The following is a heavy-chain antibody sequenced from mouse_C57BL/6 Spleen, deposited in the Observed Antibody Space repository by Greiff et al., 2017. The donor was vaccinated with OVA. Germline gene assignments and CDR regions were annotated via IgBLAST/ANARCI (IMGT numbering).Heavy chain of an antibody. V-gene: IGHV5-17*01. CDR2: ISSGSSTI. D-gene: IGHD3-2*02. CDR3: ARDTAQATFYAMDY. Sequence: VQLKESGGGLVKPGGSLKLSCAASGFTFSDYGMHWVRQAPEKGLEWVAYISSGSSTIYYADTVKGRFTISRDNAKNTLFLQMTSLRFEDTAMYYCARDTAQATFYAMDYWGQGTSVTVSS. CDR1: GFTFSDYG. J-gene: IGHJ4*01.